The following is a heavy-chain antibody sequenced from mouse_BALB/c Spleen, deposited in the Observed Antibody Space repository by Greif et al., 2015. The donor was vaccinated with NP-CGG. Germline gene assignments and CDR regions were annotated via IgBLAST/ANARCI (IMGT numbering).Heavy chain of an antibody. Sequence: VQLQQSGAELVRPGVSVKISCKGSGYTFTDYAMHWVKQSHAKSLEWIGVISTYYGDASYNQKFKGKATMTVDKSSSTAYMELARLTSEDSAIYYCARESIYYSFAYWGQGTLVAVSA. CDR2: ISTYYGDA. CDR3: ARESIYYSFAY. J-gene: IGHJ3*01. D-gene: IGHD2-1*01. CDR1: GYTFTDYA. V-gene: IGHV1S137*01.